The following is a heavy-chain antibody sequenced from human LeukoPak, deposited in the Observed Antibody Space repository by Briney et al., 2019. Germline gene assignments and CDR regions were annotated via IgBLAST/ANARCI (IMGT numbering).Heavy chain of an antibody. J-gene: IGHJ4*02. Sequence: SETLSLTCTVSGASISSGDYFWSWIRQPPGKGLEWIGYIYYSGSTYYNPSLKSRVTISVDTSKNQFSLKLSSVTAADTAVYYCASMVRGVITVPRYFDYWGQGTLVTVSS. CDR2: IYYSGST. D-gene: IGHD3-10*01. CDR1: GASISSGDYF. V-gene: IGHV4-30-4*01. CDR3: ASMVRGVITVPRYFDY.